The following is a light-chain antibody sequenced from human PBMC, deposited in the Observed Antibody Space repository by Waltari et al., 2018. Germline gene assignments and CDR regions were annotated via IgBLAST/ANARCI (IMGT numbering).Light chain of an antibody. CDR2: DTS. V-gene: IGKV3-11*01. J-gene: IGKJ4*01. CDR3: QQHRNWPLT. CDR1: QSVNWY. Sequence: EIVLTQSPATLSLSPGERATLSCRASQSVNWYLAWYQQRPGQAPRLLIFDTSNRATGIPARFSGSGSETDFTLTISSLEPDDSAVYYCQQHRNWPLTFGGGTKVEIK.